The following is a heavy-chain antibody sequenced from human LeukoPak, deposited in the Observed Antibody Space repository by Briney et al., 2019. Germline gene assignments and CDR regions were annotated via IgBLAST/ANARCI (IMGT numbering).Heavy chain of an antibody. CDR3: AKDRVVSREPAAFDV. CDR1: GFTFSSYG. Sequence: PGGSLRLSCAASGFTFSSYGMHWARQAPGKGLEWVAFIRYDGSNKYYADSVKGRFTISRDNSKNTVHLQMNSLRAEDTAVYYCAKDRVVSREPAAFDVWGQGIMVTVSS. D-gene: IGHD2-15*01. CDR2: IRYDGSNK. V-gene: IGHV3-30*02. J-gene: IGHJ3*01.